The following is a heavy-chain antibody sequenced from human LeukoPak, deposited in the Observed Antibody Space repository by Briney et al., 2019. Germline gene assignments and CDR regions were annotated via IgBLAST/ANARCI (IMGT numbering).Heavy chain of an antibody. CDR1: GGSISSYS. D-gene: IGHD3-22*01. CDR3: ARCRRSSGYCPFDY. V-gene: IGHV4-59*01. Sequence: SETLSLTCTVSGGSISSYSWSWIRQPPGKGLEWIGYIYYSGSTNYSPSLKSRVTISVDTSKNQFSLKLTSVTAADTAVYYCARCRRSSGYCPFDYWGQGTLVTVSS. J-gene: IGHJ4*02. CDR2: IYYSGST.